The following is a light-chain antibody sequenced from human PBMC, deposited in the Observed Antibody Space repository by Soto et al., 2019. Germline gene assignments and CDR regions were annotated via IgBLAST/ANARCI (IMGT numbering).Light chain of an antibody. J-gene: IGKJ5*01. Sequence: EIVLTQSPGTLSLSPGERATLSCRASQSVSSSYLAWYQQKPGQAPRLLIYGASSRATGIPDRFSGSGSGTDFTRTISRLEPEDFAVYYCQQYCSSPITFCQGTRLEI. V-gene: IGKV3-20*01. CDR2: GAS. CDR1: QSVSSSY. CDR3: QQYCSSPIT.